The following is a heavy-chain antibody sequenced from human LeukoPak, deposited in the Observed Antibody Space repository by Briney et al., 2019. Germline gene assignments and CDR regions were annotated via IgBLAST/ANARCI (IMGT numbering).Heavy chain of an antibody. D-gene: IGHD5-24*01. CDR3: ARGRRVEMALLDY. Sequence: SVKVSCKASGGTFSSYAISWVRQAPGQGLEWMGGVIPIFGTANYAQKFQGRVTITTDESTSTAYMELSSLRSEDTAVYYCARGRRVEMALLDYWGQGTLVTVSS. V-gene: IGHV1-69*05. CDR2: VIPIFGTA. CDR1: GGTFSSYA. J-gene: IGHJ4*02.